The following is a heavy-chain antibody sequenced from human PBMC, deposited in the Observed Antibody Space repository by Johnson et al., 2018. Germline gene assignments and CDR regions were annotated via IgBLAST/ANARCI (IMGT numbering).Heavy chain of an antibody. CDR2: IIPIFGTA. J-gene: IGHJ3*02. V-gene: IGHV1-69*01. CDR3: ARGKRAPKGAFDI. CDR1: GGTFSSYA. Sequence: QVQLVQAGAEVTEHGSSVKVCCKASGGTFSSYAISWVRQAPGQGLEWMGGIIPIFGTANYAQKFQGRVTITADESTSKAYRELGSLRSEDTAVYYCARGKRAPKGAFDIWGQGTMVTVSS. D-gene: IGHD1-26*01.